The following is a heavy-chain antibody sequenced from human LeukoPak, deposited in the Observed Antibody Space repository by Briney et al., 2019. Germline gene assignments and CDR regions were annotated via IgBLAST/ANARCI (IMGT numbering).Heavy chain of an antibody. D-gene: IGHD1-14*01. CDR3: ARDLYNRALDY. CDR1: GFTFSTYG. CDR2: MWYAGSNK. V-gene: IGHV3-33*01. J-gene: IGHJ4*02. Sequence: GGSLRLSCAASGFTFSTYGMHWVRQAPGKGLEWVAVMWYAGSNKDNADSVKGRFTISRDNSKNTVYLQMNSLRAEDTVVYYCARDLYNRALDYWGQGTLVTVSS.